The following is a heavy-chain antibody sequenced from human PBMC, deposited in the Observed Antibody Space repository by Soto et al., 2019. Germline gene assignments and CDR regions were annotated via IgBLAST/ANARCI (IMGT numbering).Heavy chain of an antibody. Sequence: QVQLVQSGAEVKKPGSSVKVSCKASGGTFSSYAISWVRQAPGQGLEWMGGIIPIFGTANYAQKFQGRVTITADESTSTANVEMSSLRSEDTAVNYFGRDSYCGGGSCYSVDYNYYGMDFWGQGTTVTVSS. CDR2: IIPIFGTA. D-gene: IGHD2-15*01. J-gene: IGHJ6*02. V-gene: IGHV1-69*01. CDR3: GRDSYCGGGSCYSVDYNYYGMDF. CDR1: GGTFSSYA.